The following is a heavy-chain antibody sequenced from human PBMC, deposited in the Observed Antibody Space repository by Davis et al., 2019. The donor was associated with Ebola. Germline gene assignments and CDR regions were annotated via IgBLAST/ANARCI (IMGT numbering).Heavy chain of an antibody. CDR2: VNWSGDDT. CDR3: ARDRHDTSAYGF. D-gene: IGHD3-22*01. Sequence: GGSLRLSCTASGFTFDDYGMNWVRQAPGKGLEWVSGVNWSGDDTLYADSVKGRFTISRDNAKNSLHLQMSSLRAEDTALYYCARDRHDTSAYGFWGQGTLVTVSS. V-gene: IGHV3-20*04. J-gene: IGHJ4*02. CDR1: GFTFDDYG.